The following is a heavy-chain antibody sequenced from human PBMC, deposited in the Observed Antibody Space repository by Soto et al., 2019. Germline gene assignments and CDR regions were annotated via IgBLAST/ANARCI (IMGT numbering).Heavy chain of an antibody. CDR1: GFTFSAYA. J-gene: IGHJ4*02. Sequence: PGGSLRRSCAASGFTFSAYAIIWVRQAPGKGLEWVSGITGSGSSAYYADSVKGRFTISRDNSKNTLYLQMNSLRAEDTAVYYCAKSGSFFYFGCWGPGTPVTVS. CDR2: ITGSGSSA. D-gene: IGHD1-26*01. CDR3: AKSGSFFYFGC. V-gene: IGHV3-23*01.